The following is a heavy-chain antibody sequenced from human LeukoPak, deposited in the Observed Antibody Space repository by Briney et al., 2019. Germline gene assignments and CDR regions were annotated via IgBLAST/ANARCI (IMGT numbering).Heavy chain of an antibody. CDR2: IYYIGNT. CDR3: ARRLGLYYFDY. Sequence: PSETLSLTCTVSGASISSADYYWAWIRQPPGKGLEWIATIYYIGNTYFNPSLTSRVTISVDTSKNQFSLKLSSVTAADTAVYYCARRLGLYYFDYWGQGTLVTVSS. J-gene: IGHJ4*02. V-gene: IGHV4-39*01. D-gene: IGHD7-27*01. CDR1: GASISSADYY.